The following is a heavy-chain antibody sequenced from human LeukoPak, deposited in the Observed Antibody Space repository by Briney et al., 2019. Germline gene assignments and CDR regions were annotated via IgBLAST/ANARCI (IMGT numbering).Heavy chain of an antibody. V-gene: IGHV4-39*01. D-gene: IGHD5-18*01. CDR2: IHYTGST. Sequence: SETLSLTCSVSGDSISRPNYYWGWIRQSPGKGLEWIGSIHYTGSTYHNPSLKNRVTMSIDTSKNQFSLKVNSVTATDTAVYYCARRDRYSSGQFDHWGQGTLVTVSS. J-gene: IGHJ4*02. CDR3: ARRDRYSSGQFDH. CDR1: GDSISRPNYY.